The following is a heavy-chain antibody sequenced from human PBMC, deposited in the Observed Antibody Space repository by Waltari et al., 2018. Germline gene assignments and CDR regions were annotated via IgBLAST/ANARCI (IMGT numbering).Heavy chain of an antibody. J-gene: IGHJ4*02. CDR1: GFTFSSYA. Sequence: QVQLVESGGGVVQPGRSLRLSCAASGFTFSSYAIQWVRQAPGKGLEWVALISYDGSNQHYADSVKGRVTISRDNSKNTVYLQMNSLRPEDTAVYYCARDSNTIVVVAATLDYWGQGTLVTVSS. CDR2: ISYDGSNQ. CDR3: ARDSNTIVVVAATLDY. D-gene: IGHD2-15*01. V-gene: IGHV3-30*01.